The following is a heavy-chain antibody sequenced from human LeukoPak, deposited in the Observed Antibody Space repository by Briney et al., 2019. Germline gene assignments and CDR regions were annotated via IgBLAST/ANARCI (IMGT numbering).Heavy chain of an antibody. V-gene: IGHV3-33*01. CDR3: AREYHYDSSLAFDI. D-gene: IGHD3-22*01. CDR1: GFTFSSYG. CDR2: IWYDGSNK. J-gene: IGHJ3*02. Sequence: GGSLRLSCAASGFTFSSYGMDWVRQAPGKGLEWVAAIWYDGSNKHYADSVKGRFTISRDNSKNTLYLQMNSLRAEDTAVYYCAREYHYDSSLAFDIWGQGTMVTVSS.